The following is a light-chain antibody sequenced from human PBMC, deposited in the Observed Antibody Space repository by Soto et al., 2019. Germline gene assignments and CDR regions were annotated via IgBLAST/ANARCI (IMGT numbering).Light chain of an antibody. CDR1: QSISNN. V-gene: IGKV3-15*01. Sequence: VMTQSPATLSVSPGERATLSCRASQSISNNLAWYQQRPGQAPRLLIYDASTRATGVPARFSGGGSGTDFTLTISGRQSEDFEVYYCQQYNNWPPWTFGQGTEVEIK. CDR2: DAS. J-gene: IGKJ1*01. CDR3: QQYNNWPPWT.